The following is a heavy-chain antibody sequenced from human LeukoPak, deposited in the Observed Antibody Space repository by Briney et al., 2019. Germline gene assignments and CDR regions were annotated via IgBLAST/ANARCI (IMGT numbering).Heavy chain of an antibody. D-gene: IGHD5-24*01. CDR3: ARVRPGDGYKYGYPTHHYYYYYMDV. J-gene: IGHJ6*03. Sequence: GASVKVSCKASGYTFTSYGISCVRQAPGQGLEWMGWISAYNGNTNYAQKLQGRVTMTTDTSTSTAYMELRSLRSDDTAVYYCARVRPGDGYKYGYPTHHYYYYYMDVWGKGTTVTISS. CDR2: ISAYNGNT. CDR1: GYTFTSYG. V-gene: IGHV1-18*01.